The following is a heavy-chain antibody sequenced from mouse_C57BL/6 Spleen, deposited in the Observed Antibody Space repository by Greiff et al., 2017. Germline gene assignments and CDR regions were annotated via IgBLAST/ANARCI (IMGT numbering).Heavy chain of an antibody. CDR3: VREERGGSSRFAY. CDR2: IRSKSNNYAT. V-gene: IGHV10-1*01. J-gene: IGHJ3*01. Sequence: EVQRVASGGGLVQPKGSLKLSCAASGFSFNTYAMNWVRQAPGKGLEWVARIRSKSNNYATYYADSVKDRFTISRDDSESMLYLQMNNLKTEDTAMYYCVREERGGSSRFAYWGQGTLVTVSA. D-gene: IGHD1-1*01. CDR1: GFSFNTYA.